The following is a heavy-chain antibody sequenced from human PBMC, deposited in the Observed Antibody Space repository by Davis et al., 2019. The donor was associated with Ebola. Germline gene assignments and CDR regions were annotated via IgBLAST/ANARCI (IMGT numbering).Heavy chain of an antibody. CDR3: ARDDYGGNSGCDY. J-gene: IGHJ4*02. CDR1: GGSISSGDYY. V-gene: IGHV4-30-4*01. Sequence: PSETLSLTCTVSGGSISSGDYYWSWIRQPPGKGLEWIGYIYYSGSTYYNPSLKSRVTISVDTSKNQFSLKLSSVTAADTAVYYCARDDYGGNSGCDYWGQGTLVTVSS. D-gene: IGHD4-23*01. CDR2: IYYSGST.